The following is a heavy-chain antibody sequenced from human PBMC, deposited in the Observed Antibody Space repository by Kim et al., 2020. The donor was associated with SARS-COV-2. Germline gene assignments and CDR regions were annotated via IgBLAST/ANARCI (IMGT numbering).Heavy chain of an antibody. CDR1: GYTFTSYG. Sequence: ASVKVSCKASGYTFTSYGISWVRQAPGQGLEWMGWISAYNDNTNYAQKLQGRVTMTTDTSTSTAYMELRSLRSDDTAVYYCAREGAPDSSGYYPIFDYWGQGTLVTVSS. V-gene: IGHV1-18*01. CDR3: AREGAPDSSGYYPIFDY. J-gene: IGHJ4*02. D-gene: IGHD3-22*01. CDR2: ISAYNDNT.